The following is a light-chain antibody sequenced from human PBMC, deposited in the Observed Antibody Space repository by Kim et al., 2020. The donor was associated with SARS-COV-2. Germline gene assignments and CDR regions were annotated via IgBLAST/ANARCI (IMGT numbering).Light chain of an antibody. CDR3: QQYGSSLFT. J-gene: IGKJ4*01. V-gene: IGKV3-20*01. CDR1: QSVSSSY. CDR2: GAS. Sequence: YPGERATLSCRASQSVSSSYLAWYLQKPGQAPRLLIYGASSRATGIPDRFSGSGSGTDFTLTISRLEPEDFAVYYCQQYGSSLFTFGGGTKVDIK.